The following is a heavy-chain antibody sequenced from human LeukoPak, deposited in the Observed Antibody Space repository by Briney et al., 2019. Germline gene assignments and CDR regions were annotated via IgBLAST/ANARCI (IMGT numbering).Heavy chain of an antibody. V-gene: IGHV3-48*04. D-gene: IGHD3-22*01. CDR1: GFTFSSYS. Sequence: GGSLRLSCAASGFTFSSYSMNWVRQAPGKGLEWVSYISSSGSTIYYADSVKGRFTISRDNAKNSLYLQMDSLRAEDTAVYYCARGGSGYYPPLYYFDYWGQGTLVTVSS. CDR2: ISSSGSTI. J-gene: IGHJ4*02. CDR3: ARGGSGYYPPLYYFDY.